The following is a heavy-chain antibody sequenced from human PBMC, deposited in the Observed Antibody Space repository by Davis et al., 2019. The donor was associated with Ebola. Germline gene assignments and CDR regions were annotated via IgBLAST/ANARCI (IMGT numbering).Heavy chain of an antibody. V-gene: IGHV4-59*01. Sequence: SETLSLTCAVYGGSFSGYYWSWIRQPPGKGLEWIGHIYYSGSTNYNPSLKSRVTISVDTSKNQFSLKLRSVTAADTAVYYCARANDFWRGYYTGVEYYGMDVWGKGTTVTVSS. CDR2: IYYSGST. D-gene: IGHD3-3*01. CDR1: GGSFSGYY. J-gene: IGHJ6*04. CDR3: ARANDFWRGYYTGVEYYGMDV.